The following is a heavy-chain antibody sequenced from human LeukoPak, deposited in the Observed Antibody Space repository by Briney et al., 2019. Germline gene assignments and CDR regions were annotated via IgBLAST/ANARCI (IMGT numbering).Heavy chain of an antibody. Sequence: GGSLRLSCAASGFTFSSYSMNWVRQAPGKGLEWVSSISSSSSYIYYADSVKGRFTISRDNAKNSLYLQMNSLRAEDTAVYYCARVSSSGNAFDIWGQGTMVTVSS. CDR3: ARVSSSGNAFDI. V-gene: IGHV3-21*01. CDR2: ISSSSSYI. CDR1: GFTFSSYS. J-gene: IGHJ3*02. D-gene: IGHD6-6*01.